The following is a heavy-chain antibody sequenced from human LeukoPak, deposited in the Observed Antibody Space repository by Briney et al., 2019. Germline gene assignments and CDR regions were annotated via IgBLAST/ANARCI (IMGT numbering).Heavy chain of an antibody. D-gene: IGHD4-11*01. CDR2: INQGGSDK. Sequence: GGSLRLSCAASGFTFSGHWMSWVRQAPGKGLEWVANINQGGSDKYYVDSVKGRFTISRDNANNLLYLQMNSLRGEDTAVYYCARDRDYSNCWGQGTLVTVSS. CDR1: GFTFSGHW. V-gene: IGHV3-7*01. J-gene: IGHJ4*02. CDR3: ARDRDYSNC.